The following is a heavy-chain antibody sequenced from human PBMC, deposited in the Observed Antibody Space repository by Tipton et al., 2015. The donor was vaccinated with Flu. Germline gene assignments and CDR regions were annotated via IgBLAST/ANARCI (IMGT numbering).Heavy chain of an antibody. V-gene: IGHV1-46*01. D-gene: IGHD1-26*01. CDR2: INPNGGAT. J-gene: IGHJ5*01. Sequence: QVQLVQSGAEVKKPGASVKASCRASGYTFIRNYVHWVRQAPGQGLEWMGIINPNGGATTYEKKFQGRITITRDTSAGTVYMELSSLRSEDTAMYYCARDNSAANTVWGFDSWGQGTLVTVAS. CDR1: GYTFIRNY. CDR3: ARDNSAANTVWGFDS.